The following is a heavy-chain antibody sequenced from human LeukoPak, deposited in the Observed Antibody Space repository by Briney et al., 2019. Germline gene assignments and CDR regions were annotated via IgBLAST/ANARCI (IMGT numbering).Heavy chain of an antibody. J-gene: IGHJ3*02. CDR3: ARGISGGFDI. V-gene: IGHV1-2*06. CDR1: GYIFTAYD. Sequence: ASVKVSCKASGYIFTAYDLHWVRQAPGQGLEWMGRIIPNSGATNYAQNFQGRDTLTRDTSISTAYMELSRLSPDDTAVYYCARGISGGFDIWGQGTMVTVSS. D-gene: IGHD2-21*01. CDR2: IIPNSGAT.